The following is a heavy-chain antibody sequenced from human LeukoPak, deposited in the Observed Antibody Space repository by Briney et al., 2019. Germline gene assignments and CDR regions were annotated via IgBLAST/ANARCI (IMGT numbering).Heavy chain of an antibody. CDR2: ISGSGGST. CDR1: GFTFSSYA. J-gene: IGHJ2*01. D-gene: IGHD2-21*02. CDR3: AKPDVVVTAIRTWYFDL. V-gene: IGHV3-23*01. Sequence: GGSLRLSCAASGFTFSSYAMSWVRQAPGKGLEWVSAISGSGGSTYYADSVKGRFTISRDNSKNTLYLQMSSLIAEDTAVYYCAKPDVVVTAIRTWYFDLWGRGTLVTVSS.